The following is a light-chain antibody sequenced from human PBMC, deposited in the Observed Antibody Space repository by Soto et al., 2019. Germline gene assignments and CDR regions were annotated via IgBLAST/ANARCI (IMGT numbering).Light chain of an antibody. CDR1: RSLTTN. CDR2: DAS. Sequence: EVVMTQSPGTLSVSPGGRATLSCRASRSLTTNLAWYQKKPGQAPRLLIHDASTRATGIPARFSGSGSGTEFTLTISSLPSEDFAVYYCQQYDDWPLTFGQGTRLETK. V-gene: IGKV3-15*01. J-gene: IGKJ5*01. CDR3: QQYDDWPLT.